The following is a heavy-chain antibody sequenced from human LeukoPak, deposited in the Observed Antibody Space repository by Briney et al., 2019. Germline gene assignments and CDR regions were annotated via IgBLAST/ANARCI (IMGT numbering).Heavy chain of an antibody. D-gene: IGHD3-9*01. J-gene: IGHJ4*02. CDR2: INWNGGST. Sequence: PGGSLRLSCAASGFTFDDYGMSWVRQAPGKGVEWVSGINWNGGSTGYADSVKGRFTISRDNAKNSLYLQMNSLRAEDTALYYCARSDYYDILTGPDYWGQGTLVTVSS. CDR3: ARSDYYDILTGPDY. CDR1: GFTFDDYG. V-gene: IGHV3-20*04.